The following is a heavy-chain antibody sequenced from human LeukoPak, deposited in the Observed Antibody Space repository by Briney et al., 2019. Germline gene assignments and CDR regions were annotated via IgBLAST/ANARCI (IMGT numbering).Heavy chain of an antibody. CDR3: ARDGGNSWDY. CDR1: GFTFTVYA. V-gene: IGHV3-23*01. Sequence: PGGSLRLSCAASGFTFTVYAMSWVRQAPGKGLEWVSAISGSSDNTYFADSVKGRFTISRDNSKNTVSLQMNSLRAKDTAVYYCARDGGNSWDYWGQGTLVTVSS. J-gene: IGHJ4*02. D-gene: IGHD6-13*01. CDR2: ISGSSDNT.